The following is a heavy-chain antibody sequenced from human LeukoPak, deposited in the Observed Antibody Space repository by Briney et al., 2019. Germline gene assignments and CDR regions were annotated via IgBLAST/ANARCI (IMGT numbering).Heavy chain of an antibody. D-gene: IGHD2-15*01. V-gene: IGHV3-15*01. CDR1: GFTFSNAW. J-gene: IGHJ4*02. CDR3: TTELGSDVVAATLRDY. Sequence: GGSLRLSCAASGFTFSNAWMSGVRQAPGKGLEWVGRIKSKTDGGTTDYAAPVKGRFTISRDDSKNTLYLQMNSLKTEDTAVYYCTTELGSDVVAATLRDYWGQGTLVTVSS. CDR2: IKSKTDGGTT.